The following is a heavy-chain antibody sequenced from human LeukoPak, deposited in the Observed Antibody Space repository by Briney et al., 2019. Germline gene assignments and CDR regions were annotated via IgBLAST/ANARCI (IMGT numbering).Heavy chain of an antibody. D-gene: IGHD1-26*01. CDR2: INWNGGST. CDR1: GFTFDDYG. Sequence: GGSLRLSCAASGFTFDDYGMSWVRQAPGKGLEWVSGINWNGGSTGYADSVKGRFTISGDNAKNSLYLQMNSLRAEDTALYHCARDLALGWFDPWGQGTLVTVSS. J-gene: IGHJ5*02. CDR3: ARDLALGWFDP. V-gene: IGHV3-20*01.